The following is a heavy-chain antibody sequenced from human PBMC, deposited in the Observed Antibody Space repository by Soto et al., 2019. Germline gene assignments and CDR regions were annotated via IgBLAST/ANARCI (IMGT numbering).Heavy chain of an antibody. J-gene: IGHJ6*02. CDR3: ARGGYYDNSWGKLSHYGLDV. V-gene: IGHV1-18*01. Sequence: QVQLAQSTGEVKKPGASVRVSCKATGYTFIRYGIAWVRQAPGQGFEWMGWISPYNDNTVYAQKFQGRATMTAEPYTSTVYMNLRGLKSEDPAVYYCARGGYYDNSWGKLSHYGLDVWGQGTSVSVSS. CDR2: ISPYNDNT. CDR1: GYTFIRYG. D-gene: IGHD3-16*01.